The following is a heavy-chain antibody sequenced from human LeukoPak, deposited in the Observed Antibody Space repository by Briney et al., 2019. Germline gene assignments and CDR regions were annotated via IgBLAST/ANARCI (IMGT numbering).Heavy chain of an antibody. J-gene: IGHJ4*02. D-gene: IGHD6-6*01. Sequence: SETLPLTCTVSGGSISSYYWSWIRQPAGKGLEWIGRIKTSGSTNYNPSLKSRVTMSVDTSKNQFSLKLTSVTAADTAVYYCARDEGQLAGYYFDYWGQGTLVTVSS. CDR3: ARDEGQLAGYYFDY. CDR1: GGSISSYY. V-gene: IGHV4-4*07. CDR2: IKTSGST.